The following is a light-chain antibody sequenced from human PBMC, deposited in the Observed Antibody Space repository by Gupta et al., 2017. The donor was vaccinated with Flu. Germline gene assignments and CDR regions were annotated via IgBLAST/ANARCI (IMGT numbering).Light chain of an antibody. J-gene: IGKJ1*01. CDR3: QQYSTSPRT. CDR2: ATS. V-gene: IGKV3-20*01. CDR1: QINGSNF. Sequence: ELALTQSPGTLSLAPGGRATLSCRTSQINGSNFLAWYQQKPGQAPRLLIYATSNRATGIPDRFSGSGSGTDFTIPISRLEPEDFAVYFCQQYSTSPRTFGQGTKVEIK.